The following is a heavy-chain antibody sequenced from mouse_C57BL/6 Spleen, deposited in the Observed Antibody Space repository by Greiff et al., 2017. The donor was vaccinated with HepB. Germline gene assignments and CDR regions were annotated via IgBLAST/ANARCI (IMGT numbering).Heavy chain of an antibody. V-gene: IGHV1-66*01. CDR1: GYSFTSYY. CDR3: ARRDDGDEYAMDY. D-gene: IGHD2-13*01. J-gene: IGHJ4*01. Sequence: QVQLQQSGPELVKPGASVKISCKASGYSFTSYYIHWVKQRPGQGLEWIGWIYPGSGNTKYTEKFKGKAKLTADTSSSTAYVQLSSLTSEDSAVYYCARRDDGDEYAMDYWGQGTSVTVSS. CDR2: IYPGSGNT.